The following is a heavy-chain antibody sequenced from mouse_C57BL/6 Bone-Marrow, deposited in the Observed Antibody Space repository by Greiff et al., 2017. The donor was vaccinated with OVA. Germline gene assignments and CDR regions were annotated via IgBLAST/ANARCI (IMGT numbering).Heavy chain of an antibody. CDR1: GYTFTSYW. J-gene: IGHJ3*01. V-gene: IGHV1-64*01. CDR2: IHPNSGST. CDR3: ARGYYGSSYTPWFAY. Sequence: VQLQQPGAELVKPGASVKLSCKASGYTFTSYWMHWVKQRPGQGLEWIGMIHPNSGSTNYNETFKSKATLTVDKSSSTAYMQLSSLTSEDPAVYYCARGYYGSSYTPWFAYWGQGTLVTVSA. D-gene: IGHD1-1*01.